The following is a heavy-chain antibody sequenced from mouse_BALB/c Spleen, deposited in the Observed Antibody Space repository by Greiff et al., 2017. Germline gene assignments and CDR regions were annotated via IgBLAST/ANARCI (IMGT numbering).Heavy chain of an antibody. CDR1: GYTFTSYW. V-gene: IGHV1-87*01. CDR2: IYPGDGDT. Sequence: VQLVESGAELARPGASVKLSCKASGYTFTSYWMQWVKQRPGQGLEWIGAIYPGDGDTRYTQKFKGKATLTADKSSSTAYMQLSSLASEDSAVYYCARYFDVWGAGTTVTVSS. J-gene: IGHJ1*01. CDR3: ARYFDV.